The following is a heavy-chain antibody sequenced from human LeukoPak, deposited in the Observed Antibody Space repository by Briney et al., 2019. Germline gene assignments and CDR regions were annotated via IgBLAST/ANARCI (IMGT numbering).Heavy chain of an antibody. J-gene: IGHJ4*02. V-gene: IGHV1-18*01. D-gene: IGHD1-14*01. CDR2: ISAYNGNT. CDR1: GYSFTSHG. Sequence: ASVKVSCKASGYSFTSHGVSWVRQAPGQGLEWMGWISAYNGNTNYAQKLQGRVTMTTDTSTSTAYMELRSLRSDDPAVYYCARHKWAPTSPAPDNLDYWGQGTPVTVSS. CDR3: ARHKWAPTSPAPDNLDY.